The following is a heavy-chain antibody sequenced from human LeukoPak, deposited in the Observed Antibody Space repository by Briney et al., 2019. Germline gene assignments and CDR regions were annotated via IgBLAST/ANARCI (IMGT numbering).Heavy chain of an antibody. CDR3: ARWGRYSGILDAFDI. CDR1: GYSFTSYW. J-gene: IGHJ3*02. Sequence: GESLKISCKGSGYSFTSYWISWVRQMPGKGLEWMGRIDPSDSYTSYSPSFQGHVTISGDKSISTAYLQWSSLRASDTAMYYCARWGRYSGILDAFDIWGQGTMVTVSS. V-gene: IGHV5-10-1*01. D-gene: IGHD1-26*01. CDR2: IDPSDSYT.